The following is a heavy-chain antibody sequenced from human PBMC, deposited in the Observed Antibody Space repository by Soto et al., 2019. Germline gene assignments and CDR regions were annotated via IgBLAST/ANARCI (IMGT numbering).Heavy chain of an antibody. CDR2: YGSSGNT. Sequence: PGGSLRLSCAASGFTFSSYAMSWVRQAPWKGLEWVSTYGSSGNTYYADSVKGRFTISRDNSKNTLYLQMNSLRAEDTAVYYCARDTGGYNWNDYLGPAYYYYYYYMDVWGKGTTVTVSS. V-gene: IGHV3-23*01. CDR3: ARDTGGYNWNDYLGPAYYYYYYYMDV. D-gene: IGHD1-1*01. CDR1: GFTFSSYA. J-gene: IGHJ6*03.